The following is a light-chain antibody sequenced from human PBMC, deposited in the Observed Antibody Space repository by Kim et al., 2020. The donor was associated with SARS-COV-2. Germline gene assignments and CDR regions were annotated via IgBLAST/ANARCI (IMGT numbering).Light chain of an antibody. CDR3: QSTDSTGTYVV. J-gene: IGLJ2*01. V-gene: IGLV3-25*03. Sequence: SYELTQPPSVSVSPGQTARITCSGDALAKQYAYWYQQKPGQAPVVVMYKDSERPSGIPERFSGSSSGTTVTLTIRGVQAEDEADYYCQSTDSTGTYVVFG. CDR1: ALAKQY. CDR2: KDS.